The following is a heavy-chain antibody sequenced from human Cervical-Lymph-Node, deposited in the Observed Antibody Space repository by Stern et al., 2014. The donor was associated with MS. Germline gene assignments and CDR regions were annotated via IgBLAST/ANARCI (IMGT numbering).Heavy chain of an antibody. Sequence: EVQLVESGGGLVQPGRSLRLSCAGSRFNFDDYAMHWARQAPGRGLEWVSSISWNSGSMEYADSVKGRFTISRDNAKNSLYLQMDSLRVEDTAIYYCAKDISSGRWEAQYYYGMDVWGQGTTVTVSS. D-gene: IGHD6-19*01. CDR3: AKDISSGRWEAQYYYGMDV. CDR1: RFNFDDYA. V-gene: IGHV3-9*01. CDR2: ISWNSGSM. J-gene: IGHJ6*02.